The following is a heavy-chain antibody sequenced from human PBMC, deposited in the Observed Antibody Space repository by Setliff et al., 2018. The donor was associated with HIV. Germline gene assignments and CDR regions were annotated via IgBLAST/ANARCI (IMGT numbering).Heavy chain of an antibody. CDR1: GGSISSYY. V-gene: IGHV4-4*07. CDR2: IYSSGST. CDR3: ARESRANYYCYYVHV. Sequence: SETLSLTCTVSGGSISSYYWSWIRQPAGKGLEWIGRIYSSGSTNYNPSLKSRVTMSVDTSKNQFSLKLSSVTAADTAVYYCARESRANYYCYYVHVWGKGTTVTVSS. J-gene: IGHJ6*03.